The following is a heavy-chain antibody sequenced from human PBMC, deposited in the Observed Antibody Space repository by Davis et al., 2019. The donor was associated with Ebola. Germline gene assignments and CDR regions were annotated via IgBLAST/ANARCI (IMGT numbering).Heavy chain of an antibody. D-gene: IGHD3-22*01. CDR1: GGSFSGYY. V-gene: IGHV4-34*01. CDR3: ARDFGYYDSSGYYYWYYGMDV. CDR2: INHSGST. J-gene: IGHJ6*02. Sequence: SETLSLTCAVYGGSFSGYYWSWIRQPPGKGLEWIGEINHSGSTNYNPSLKSRVTISVDTSKNQFSLKLSSVTAADTAMYYCARDFGYYDSSGYYYWYYGMDVWGQGTTVTVSS.